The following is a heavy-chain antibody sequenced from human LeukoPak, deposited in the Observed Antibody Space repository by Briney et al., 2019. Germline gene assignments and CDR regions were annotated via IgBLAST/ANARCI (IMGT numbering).Heavy chain of an antibody. V-gene: IGHV1-18*01. CDR2: ISGYNGNT. CDR1: GYTFTTYN. D-gene: IGHD1-26*01. CDR3: ATGNPGIVGARDAFDI. J-gene: IGHJ3*02. Sequence: ASVKVSCKASGYTFTTYNINWVRQAPGQGLEWMGWISGYNGNTNYAQKLQGRVTMTEDTSTDTAYMELSSLRSEDTAVYYCATGNPGIVGARDAFDIWGQGTMVTVSS.